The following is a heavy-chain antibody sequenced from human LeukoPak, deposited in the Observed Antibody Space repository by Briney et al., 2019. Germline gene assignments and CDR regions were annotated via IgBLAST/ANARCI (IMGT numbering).Heavy chain of an antibody. CDR3: AREGGGYDYIWFDP. Sequence: GGSLRLSCAASGFTFSSYSTNWVRQAPGKGLEWISYISSSGGTIYYADSVKGRFTISRDNAKNSLYLQMNSLRDEDTAVYYCAREGGGYDYIWFDPWGQGTLVTVSS. CDR1: GFTFSSYS. J-gene: IGHJ5*02. CDR2: ISSSGGTI. V-gene: IGHV3-48*02. D-gene: IGHD5-12*01.